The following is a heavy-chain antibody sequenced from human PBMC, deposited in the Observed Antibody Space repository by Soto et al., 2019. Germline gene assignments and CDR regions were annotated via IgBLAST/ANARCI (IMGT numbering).Heavy chain of an antibody. J-gene: IGHJ6*02. CDR1: GYTFTGYY. V-gene: IGHV1-2*04. CDR2: INPNSGGT. Sequence: ASVKVSCKASGYTFTGYYMHWVRQAPGQGLEWMGWINPNSGGTNYAQKFQGWVTMTRDTSISTAYMELSRLRSDDTAVYYCARANEVQLERRNYYYYYGMDVWGQGTTVTVSS. CDR3: ARANEVQLERRNYYYYYGMDV. D-gene: IGHD1-1*01.